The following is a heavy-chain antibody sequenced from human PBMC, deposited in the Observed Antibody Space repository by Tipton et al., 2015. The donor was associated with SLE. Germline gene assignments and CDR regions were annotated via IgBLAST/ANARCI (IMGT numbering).Heavy chain of an antibody. CDR2: IRYDGSNE. D-gene: IGHD3-10*01. V-gene: IGHV3-30*02. J-gene: IGHJ4*02. CDR1: GFTFSSFG. CDR3: AKDPHGGSGSFDY. Sequence: GSLRLSCAAAGFTFSSFGMHWVRQAPGKGLKWVAFIRYDGSNEYYADSVKGRFTISRDNSKNTLYLQMSSLRADDTAVYYCAKDPHGGSGSFDYWGQGTLVTVSS.